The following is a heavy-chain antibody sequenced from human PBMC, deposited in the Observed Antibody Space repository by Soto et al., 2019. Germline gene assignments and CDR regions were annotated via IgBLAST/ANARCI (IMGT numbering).Heavy chain of an antibody. Sequence: QLQLQESGPGLVKPSETLSLTCTVSGGSISSSSYYWGWIRQPPGKGLEWIGSIYYSGSTYYKPSLTSRVTISVDTSKNQFSLKLSSVTAADTAVYYCARHGPVPAAMQCWFDPWGQGTLVTVSS. CDR3: ARHGPVPAAMQCWFDP. CDR2: IYYSGST. D-gene: IGHD2-2*01. V-gene: IGHV4-39*01. CDR1: GGSISSSSYY. J-gene: IGHJ5*02.